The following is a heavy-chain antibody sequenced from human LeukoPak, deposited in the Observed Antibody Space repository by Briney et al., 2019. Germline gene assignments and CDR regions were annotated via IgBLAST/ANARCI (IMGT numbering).Heavy chain of an antibody. D-gene: IGHD6-13*01. CDR1: GGFISSRTYY. V-gene: IGHV4-39*01. CDR2: IYYSGST. Sequence: PSETLSLTCTVSGGFISSRTYYWGWIRQPPGKGLEWIGYIYYSGSTYYNPSLKSRVTISVDTSKNQFSLKLSSVTAADTAVYYCARLGAAAGTVDYWGQGTLVTVSS. J-gene: IGHJ4*02. CDR3: ARLGAAAGTVDY.